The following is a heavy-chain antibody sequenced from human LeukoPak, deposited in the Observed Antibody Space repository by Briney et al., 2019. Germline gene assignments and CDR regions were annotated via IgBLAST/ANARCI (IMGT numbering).Heavy chain of an antibody. CDR3: ARVGRDCSSSSCYPRVYYMDV. V-gene: IGHV4-34*01. Sequence: SETLSLTCAVYGGSFSGYYWSWIRQPPGKGLEWIGEINHSGSTNYNPPLKSRVTISVDTSKKQFSLKLRSVTAADTAVYYCARVGRDCSSSSCYPRVYYMDVWGKGTTVTVSS. CDR2: INHSGST. D-gene: IGHD2-2*01. J-gene: IGHJ6*03. CDR1: GGSFSGYY.